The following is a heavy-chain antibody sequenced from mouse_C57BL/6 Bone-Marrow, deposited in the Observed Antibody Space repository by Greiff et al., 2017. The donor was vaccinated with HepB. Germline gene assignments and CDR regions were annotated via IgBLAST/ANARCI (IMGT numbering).Heavy chain of an antibody. Sequence: QVQLQQSGAELVRPGASVKLSCKASGYTFTDYYINWVKQRPGQGLEWIARIYPGSGNTYYNEKFKGKATLTAEKSSSTAYMQLSSLTSEDSAVYFCARSITTVVGPGYFDVWGTGTTVTVSS. J-gene: IGHJ1*03. CDR2: IYPGSGNT. CDR3: ARSITTVVGPGYFDV. V-gene: IGHV1-76*01. D-gene: IGHD1-1*01. CDR1: GYTFTDYY.